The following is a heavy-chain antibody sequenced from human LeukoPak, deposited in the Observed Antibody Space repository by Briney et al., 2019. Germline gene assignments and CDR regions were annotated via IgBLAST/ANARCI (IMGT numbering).Heavy chain of an antibody. CDR3: ARVLGWSSSYYYYMDV. CDR2: IYYSGST. CDR1: GGSISSSSYY. V-gene: IGHV4-39*07. J-gene: IGHJ6*03. Sequence: SETLSLTCTVSGGSISSSSYYWGWIRQPPGKGLEWIGSIYYSGSTYYNPSLKSRVTISVDTSKNQFSLKLSSVTAADTAVYYCARVLGWSSSYYYYMDVWGKGTTVTVSS. D-gene: IGHD6-19*01.